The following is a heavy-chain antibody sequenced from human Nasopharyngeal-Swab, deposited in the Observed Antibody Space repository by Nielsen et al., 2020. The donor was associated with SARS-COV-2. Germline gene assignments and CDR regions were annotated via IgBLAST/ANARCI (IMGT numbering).Heavy chain of an antibody. CDR3: ARDQEAAAQNDRVAFDI. J-gene: IGHJ3*02. Sequence: GSLRLSCNVSGGSISSSSYYWGWIRQPPGKGLEWIGSIYYSGSTYYNPSLKSRVTISVDTSKNQFSLKLSSVTAADTAVYYCARDQEAAAQNDRVAFDIWGQGTMVTVSS. D-gene: IGHD6-13*01. V-gene: IGHV4-39*07. CDR2: IYYSGST. CDR1: GGSISSSSYY.